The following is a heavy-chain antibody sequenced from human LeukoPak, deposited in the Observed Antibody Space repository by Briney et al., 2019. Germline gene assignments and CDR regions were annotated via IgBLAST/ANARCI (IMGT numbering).Heavy chain of an antibody. CDR2: INHSGST. D-gene: IGHD3-9*01. Sequence: SETLSLTCAVYGGSFSGYYWSWIRQPPGKGLGWIGEINHSGSTNYNPSLKSRVTISVDTSKNQFSLKLSSVTAADTAVYYCARGRGTLLRYFDWGQGTLVTVSS. V-gene: IGHV4-34*01. CDR1: GGSFSGYY. CDR3: ARGRGTLLRYFD. J-gene: IGHJ4*02.